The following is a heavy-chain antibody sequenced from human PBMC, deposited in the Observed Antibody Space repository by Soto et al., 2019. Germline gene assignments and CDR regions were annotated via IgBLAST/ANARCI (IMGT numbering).Heavy chain of an antibody. J-gene: IGHJ6*02. V-gene: IGHV4-31*03. Sequence: PSETLSLTCTVSGGSISSGGYYWSWIRQHPGKGLEWIGYIYYSGSTYYNPSLKSRVTISVDTSKNQFSLKLSSVTAADTAVYYCARGRYPHRDYCSGGSCYSTSHYYGMDVWGQGTTVTVSS. CDR3: ARGRYPHRDYCSGGSCYSTSHYYGMDV. CDR1: GGSISSGGYY. CDR2: IYYSGST. D-gene: IGHD2-15*01.